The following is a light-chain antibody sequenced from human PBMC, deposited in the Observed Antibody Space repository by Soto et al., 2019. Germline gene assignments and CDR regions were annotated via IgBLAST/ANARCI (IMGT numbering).Light chain of an antibody. CDR3: HQYYSPPWM. CDR2: WAS. V-gene: IGKV4-1*01. Sequence: DIVVTQSPEPLAVSLGERATINCRSSQSLLLSSSHENCLAWYQQKPGQPPRLLIYWASTRESGVPDRFSGSRSGEDFPLRISSLEAEGVARYYCHQYYSPPWMFRQGTKVEIK. CDR1: QSLLLSSSHENC. J-gene: IGKJ1*01.